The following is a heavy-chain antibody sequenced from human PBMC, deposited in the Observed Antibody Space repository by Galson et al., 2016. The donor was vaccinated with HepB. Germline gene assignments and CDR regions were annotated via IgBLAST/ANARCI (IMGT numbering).Heavy chain of an antibody. V-gene: IGHV1-69*13. J-gene: IGHJ6*02. CDR1: GDTFSSYA. D-gene: IGHD6-13*01. CDR2: IIPIFGTT. Sequence: SVKVSCKASGDTFSSYAISWVRQAPGQGLEWMGGIIPIFGTTNYAQKFQGRVTITADESTSTAYMELSSLRSEDTAVYYCARDPGVAAAGHYNGLDVWGQGTTVT. CDR3: ARDPGVAAAGHYNGLDV.